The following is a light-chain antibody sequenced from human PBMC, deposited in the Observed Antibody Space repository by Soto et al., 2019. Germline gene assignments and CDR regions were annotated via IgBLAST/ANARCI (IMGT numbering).Light chain of an antibody. CDR2: GAS. CDR3: QQYGSSSWT. V-gene: IGKV3-20*01. J-gene: IGKJ1*01. Sequence: EIVLTQSPGTLSLPPGERATLSCRASQRVRSSYLAWYQQKFGQAPRLLIYGASSRATGIPDRFSGSGSGTDFTLTISRLEPEDFAVYYCQQYGSSSWTFGQGTKVELK. CDR1: QRVRSSY.